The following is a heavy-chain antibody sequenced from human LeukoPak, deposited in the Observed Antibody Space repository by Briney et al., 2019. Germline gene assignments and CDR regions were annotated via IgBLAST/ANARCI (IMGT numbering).Heavy chain of an antibody. Sequence: SETLSLTCTVSGASISSYSWSWIRQPPGKGLQWTGYLSFGGSTNYIPSLKSRVTISLDTSKNQFSLKLSSVTAADTAVYYCARGAAGVSSFWGQGILVTVSS. V-gene: IGHV4-59*08. CDR2: LSFGGST. CDR3: ARGAAGVSSF. J-gene: IGHJ4*02. CDR1: GASISSYS. D-gene: IGHD5/OR15-5a*01.